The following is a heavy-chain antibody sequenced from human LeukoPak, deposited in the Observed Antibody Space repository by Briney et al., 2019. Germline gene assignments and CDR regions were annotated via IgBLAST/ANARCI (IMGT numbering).Heavy chain of an antibody. J-gene: IGHJ3*02. CDR3: ARSRTTGTPDAFDI. Sequence: GESLKISCKGSGYSFTSYWLGWVRQMPGKGLGWMGIIYPGDSDTRYSPSFQGQVTISADKSISTAYLQWSSLKAPDTAMYYCARSRTTGTPDAFDIWGQGTMVTVSS. CDR1: GYSFTSYW. D-gene: IGHD1-1*01. V-gene: IGHV5-51*01. CDR2: IYPGDSDT.